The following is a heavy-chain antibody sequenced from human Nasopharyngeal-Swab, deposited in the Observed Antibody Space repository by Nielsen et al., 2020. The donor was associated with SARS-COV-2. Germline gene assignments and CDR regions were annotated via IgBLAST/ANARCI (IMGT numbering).Heavy chain of an antibody. V-gene: IGHV2-5*02. CDR3: VYGNSCSGGSCYQAKLWFER. D-gene: IGHD2-15*01. CDR1: GFSLPTVGLG. CDR2: ITWGDDK. Sequence: SGPTLVKPPQRLTLTCTFSGFSLPTVGLGVGWVRQPPGKARVWLALITWGDDKTYSPSMKTRLTITKDTSKNQVVLTMAKLDPIDTATYYCVYGNSCSGGSCYQAKLWFERWGQGAQVIVSS. J-gene: IGHJ5*02.